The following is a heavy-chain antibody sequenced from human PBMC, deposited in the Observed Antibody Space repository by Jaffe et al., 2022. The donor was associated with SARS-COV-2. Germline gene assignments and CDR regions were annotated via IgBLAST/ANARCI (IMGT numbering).Heavy chain of an antibody. CDR2: ISSSSSYT. Sequence: QVQLVESGGGLVKPGGSLRLSCAASGFTFSDYYMSWIRQAPGKGLEWVSYISSSSSYTNYADSVKGRFTISRDNAKNSLYLQMNSLRAEDTAVYYCASDRGLTSSSWYVGDYYGMDVWGQGTTVTVSS. V-gene: IGHV3-11*06. CDR1: GFTFSDYY. J-gene: IGHJ6*02. CDR3: ASDRGLTSSSWYVGDYYGMDV. D-gene: IGHD6-13*01.